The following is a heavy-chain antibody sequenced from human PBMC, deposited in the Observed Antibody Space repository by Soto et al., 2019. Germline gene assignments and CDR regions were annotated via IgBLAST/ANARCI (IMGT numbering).Heavy chain of an antibody. V-gene: IGHV3-23*01. CDR1: GFTFSSYA. CDR2: ISGSGGST. D-gene: IGHD5-18*01. J-gene: IGHJ6*02. Sequence: GGSLRLSCAASGFTFSSYAMSWVRQAPGKGLDWVSAISGSGGSTYYADSVKGRFTISRDNSKNTLYLQMNSLRAEDTAVYYCAKQDGYGYPNYYDYYGMDVWGQGTTVTVSS. CDR3: AKQDGYGYPNYYDYYGMDV.